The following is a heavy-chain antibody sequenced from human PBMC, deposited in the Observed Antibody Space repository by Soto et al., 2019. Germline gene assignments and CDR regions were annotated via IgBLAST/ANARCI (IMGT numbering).Heavy chain of an antibody. CDR2: ISYDGSNK. Sequence: PGGSLRLSCEASGFTFSSYAMHWVRQAPGKGLEWVAVISYDGSNKYYADSVKGRFTISRDNSKNTLYLQMNSLRAEDTAVYYCARDFDYWGQGTLITVSS. V-gene: IGHV3-30-3*01. CDR1: GFTFSSYA. CDR3: ARDFDY. J-gene: IGHJ4*02.